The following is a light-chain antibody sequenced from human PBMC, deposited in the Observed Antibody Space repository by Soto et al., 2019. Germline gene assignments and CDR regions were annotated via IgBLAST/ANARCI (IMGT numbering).Light chain of an antibody. CDR3: TSFTTSSTYV. Sequence: QSVLTQPASVSGSPGQSITFSCTGTSSDVGAYNYVSWYQQFPGKAPKLMIYEVTNRPSGVSNRFSGSKSGNTASLTISGLQAEDEGDYYCTSFTTSSTYVFGTGTKVTVL. CDR2: EVT. V-gene: IGLV2-14*01. CDR1: SSDVGAYNY. J-gene: IGLJ1*01.